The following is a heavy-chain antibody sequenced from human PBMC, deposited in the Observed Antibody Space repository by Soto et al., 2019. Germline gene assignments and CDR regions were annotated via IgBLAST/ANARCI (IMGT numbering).Heavy chain of an antibody. CDR2: INPNSGNT. D-gene: IGHD2-15*01. Sequence: GASVKVSCKASGYTFTGYYIYWVRQAPGQGLEWMGWINPNSGNTGYAQKFQGRVTMTRNTSISTAYMELSSLRSEDTAVYYCARGYCSGGSCYGEVGYWGQGTLVTVSS. CDR1: GYTFTGYY. J-gene: IGHJ4*02. V-gene: IGHV1-8*02. CDR3: ARGYCSGGSCYGEVGY.